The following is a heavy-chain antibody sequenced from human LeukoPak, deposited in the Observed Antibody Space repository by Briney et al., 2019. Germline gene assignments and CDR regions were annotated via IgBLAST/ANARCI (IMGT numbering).Heavy chain of an antibody. V-gene: IGHV3-23*01. CDR2: ISGSGGST. CDR1: GFTFSSYA. CDR3: AKAGIITGTTGY. Sequence: GGSLRLSCAASGFTFSSYAMSWVRQAPGKGLEWVSAISGSGGSTYYADSVKGRFTISRDNSKNTLYLQMSSLRAEDTAVYYCAKAGIITGTTGYWGQGTLVTVSS. D-gene: IGHD1-7*01. J-gene: IGHJ4*02.